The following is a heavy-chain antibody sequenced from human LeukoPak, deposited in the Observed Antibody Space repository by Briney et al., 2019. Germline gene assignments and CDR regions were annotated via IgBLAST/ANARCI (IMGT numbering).Heavy chain of an antibody. V-gene: IGHV3-9*01. CDR1: GFTFDDYA. CDR3: AKDRRSSSWYYFDY. J-gene: IGHJ4*02. Sequence: PGGSLRLSCAASGFTFDDYAMHWVRQAPGKGLEWVSGISWSSGSIGYADSVKGRFTISRDNAKNSLYLQMNSLRAEDTALYYCAKDRRSSSWYYFDYWGQGTLVTVSS. D-gene: IGHD6-13*01. CDR2: ISWSSGSI.